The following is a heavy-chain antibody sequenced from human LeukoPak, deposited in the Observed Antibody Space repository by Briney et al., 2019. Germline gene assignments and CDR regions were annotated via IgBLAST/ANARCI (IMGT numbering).Heavy chain of an antibody. Sequence: PGGSLRLSCAASGFTFSSYEMNWVRQAPGKGLEWVSYISSSGSTIYYADSVKGRFTISRDNAKNPLYLQMNSLRAEDTAVYYCARDYVDGYSSGWLGPYGMDVWGKGTTVTVSS. CDR3: ARDYVDGYSSGWLGPYGMDV. J-gene: IGHJ6*04. CDR2: ISSSGSTI. V-gene: IGHV3-48*03. CDR1: GFTFSSYE. D-gene: IGHD6-19*01.